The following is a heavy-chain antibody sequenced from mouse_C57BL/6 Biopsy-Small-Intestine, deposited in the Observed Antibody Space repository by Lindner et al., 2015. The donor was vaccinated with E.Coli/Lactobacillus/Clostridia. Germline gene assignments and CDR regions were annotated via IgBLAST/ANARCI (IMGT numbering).Heavy chain of an antibody. CDR3: ANDGYPWFAY. D-gene: IGHD2-3*01. J-gene: IGHJ3*01. CDR1: GYTFTGQW. V-gene: IGHV1-9*01. CDR2: ILPGSGDT. Sequence: SGAELMKPGASVKLSCKATGYTFTGQWIEWVKQRPGHGLEWIGEILPGSGDTKYNEKFKGKATFTADTSSNTAYMELSSLTTEDSAIYYCANDGYPWFAYWGQGTLVTVSA.